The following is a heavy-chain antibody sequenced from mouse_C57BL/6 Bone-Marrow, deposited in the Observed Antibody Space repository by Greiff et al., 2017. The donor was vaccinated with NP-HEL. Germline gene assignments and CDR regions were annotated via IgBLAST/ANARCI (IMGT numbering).Heavy chain of an antibody. D-gene: IGHD1-1*01. J-gene: IGHJ2*01. CDR3: ARFPYYYGSSFYFDY. CDR1: GYTFTSYW. V-gene: IGHV1-69*01. Sequence: QVQLQQPGAELVMPGASVKLSCKASGYTFTSYWMHWVKQRPGQGLEWIGEIDPSDSYTNYNQKFKGKSTLTVDKSSSTAYMQLSRLTSEDSAVYYCARFPYYYGSSFYFDYWGQGTTLTVSS. CDR2: IDPSDSYT.